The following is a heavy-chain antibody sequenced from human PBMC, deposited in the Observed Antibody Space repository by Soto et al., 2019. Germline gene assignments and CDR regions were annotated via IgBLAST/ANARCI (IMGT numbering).Heavy chain of an antibody. V-gene: IGHV1-69*12. CDR3: ARDRGGNSANSFAF. Sequence: QVQLVQSGAEVKKPGSSVKVSCKASGGTFSSYAISWVRQAPGQGLEWMGGIIPIFGTANYAQKFQGRVTITADESPSPAYMELSSLRSEDTAAYYCARDRGGNSANSFAFRGQGTLVTVAS. D-gene: IGHD2-21*02. CDR1: GGTFSSYA. CDR2: IIPIFGTA. J-gene: IGHJ4*02.